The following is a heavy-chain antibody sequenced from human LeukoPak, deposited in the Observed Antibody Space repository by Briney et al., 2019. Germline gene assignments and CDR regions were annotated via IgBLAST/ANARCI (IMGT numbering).Heavy chain of an antibody. J-gene: IGHJ6*02. CDR3: ARVDSWWLQLHYYYGMDV. V-gene: IGHV3-30*04. D-gene: IGHD5-24*01. Sequence: GRSLRLSCAASGFTFSSQAMHWVRQAPGKGLEWVAVVSYDGSNEYYADSVKGRFTVSRDNSKNTLYLQMNSLRAEDTAVYYCARVDSWWLQLHYYYGMDVWGQGTTVTVSS. CDR1: GFTFSSQA. CDR2: VSYDGSNE.